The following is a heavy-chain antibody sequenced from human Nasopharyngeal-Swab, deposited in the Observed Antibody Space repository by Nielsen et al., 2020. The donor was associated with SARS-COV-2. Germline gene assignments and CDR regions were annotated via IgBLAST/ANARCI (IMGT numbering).Heavy chain of an antibody. CDR2: IYYSGST. CDR3: ARGRGRDGYMRD. J-gene: IGHJ4*02. D-gene: IGHD5-24*01. V-gene: IGHV4-59*13. CDR1: GWSFSGYY. Sequence: SETLSLTCAVYGWSFSGYYWSWIRQPPGKGLEWIGYIYYSGSTNYNPSLKSRVTISVDTSKNQFSLKLSSVTAADTAVYYCARGRGRDGYMRDWGQGTLVTVSS.